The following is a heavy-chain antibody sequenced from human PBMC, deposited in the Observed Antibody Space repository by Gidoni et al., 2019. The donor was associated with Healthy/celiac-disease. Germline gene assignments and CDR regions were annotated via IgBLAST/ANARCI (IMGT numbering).Heavy chain of an antibody. Sequence: EVQLVESGGGLVKPGGSLRLSCAASGFTVSNAWLSWVRQAPGKGLEWVGRIKSKTDGGTTDYAAPVKGRFTISRDDSKNTLYLQMNSLKTEDTAVYYCTTDRGNYYYYYYGMDVWGQGTTVTVSS. J-gene: IGHJ6*02. CDR3: TTDRGNYYYYYYGMDV. CDR1: GFTVSNAW. D-gene: IGHD3-10*01. CDR2: IKSKTDGGTT. V-gene: IGHV3-15*01.